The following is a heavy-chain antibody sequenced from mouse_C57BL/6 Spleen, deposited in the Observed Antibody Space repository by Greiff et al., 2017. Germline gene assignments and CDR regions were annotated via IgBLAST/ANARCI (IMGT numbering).Heavy chain of an antibody. D-gene: IGHD2-10*02. Sequence: DVHLVESGGGLVKPGGSLKLSCAASGFTFSSYAMSWVRQTPEKRLEWVATISDGGSYTYYPDNVKGRFTISRDNAKNNLYLQMSHLRSEDTAMYYCARERESRVKYGNYWYFDVWGTGTTVTVSS. J-gene: IGHJ1*03. CDR3: ARERESRVKYGNYWYFDV. CDR1: GFTFSSYA. CDR2: ISDGGSYT. V-gene: IGHV5-4*01.